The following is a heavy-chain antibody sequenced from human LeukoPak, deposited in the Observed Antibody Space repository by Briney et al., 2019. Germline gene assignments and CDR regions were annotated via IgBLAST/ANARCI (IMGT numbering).Heavy chain of an antibody. CDR3: ARDSVEAYVWGSYRYWGGSGYYYMDV. V-gene: IGHV3-30*04. D-gene: IGHD3-16*02. CDR1: GFTFSSYA. J-gene: IGHJ6*03. CDR2: ISYDGSNK. Sequence: PGGSLRLSCAASGFTFSSYAMHWVRQAPGKGLEWVAVISYDGSNKYYADSVKGRFTISRDNSKNTLYLQMNSLRAEDTAVYYCARDSVEAYVWGSYRYWGGSGYYYMDVWGKGTTVTVSS.